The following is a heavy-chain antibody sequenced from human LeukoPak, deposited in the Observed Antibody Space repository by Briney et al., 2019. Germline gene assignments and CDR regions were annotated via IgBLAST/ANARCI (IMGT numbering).Heavy chain of an antibody. J-gene: IGHJ4*02. CDR3: AKDTHCGY. CDR1: GFTFDDYA. V-gene: IGHV3-9*01. CDR2: ISWNSGSI. Sequence: GRSLRLSCAASGFTFDDYAMHWVRQAPGKGLEWVSGISWNSGSIGYADSVKGRFTISRDNAKNSLYLQMNSLRAEDTAVYYCAKDTHCGYWGQGTLVTVSS.